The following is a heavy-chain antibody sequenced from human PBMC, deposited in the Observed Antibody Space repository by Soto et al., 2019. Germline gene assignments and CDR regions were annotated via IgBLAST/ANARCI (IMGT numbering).Heavy chain of an antibody. Sequence: SVKVSCKASGFTFTSSAVQWVRQARGQRLEWIGWIVVGSGNTNYAQKFQERVTITRDMSTSTAYMELSSLRSEDTAVYYCAADRRITMVRDYYYGMDVWGQGTTVTVSS. CDR1: GFTFTSSA. CDR3: AADRRITMVRDYYYGMDV. V-gene: IGHV1-58*01. D-gene: IGHD3-10*01. CDR2: IVVGSGNT. J-gene: IGHJ6*02.